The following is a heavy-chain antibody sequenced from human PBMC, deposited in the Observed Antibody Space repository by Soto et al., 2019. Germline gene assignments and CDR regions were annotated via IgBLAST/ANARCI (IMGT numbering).Heavy chain of an antibody. Sequence: ASVKVSCQASGYNLLSYGISWVRQAPGQGLEWMGWISVYNGNTNYAQKLQDRVSMTTDTSTRTAYMELRSLRSDDTAVYYCARVRGIYVFDIWGQGTMVTVSS. V-gene: IGHV1-18*01. CDR3: ARVRGIYVFDI. CDR2: ISVYNGNT. CDR1: GYNLLSYG. J-gene: IGHJ3*02. D-gene: IGHD2-2*02.